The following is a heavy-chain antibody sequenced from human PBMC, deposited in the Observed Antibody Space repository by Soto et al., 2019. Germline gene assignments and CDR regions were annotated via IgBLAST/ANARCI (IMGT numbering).Heavy chain of an antibody. J-gene: IGHJ6*02. CDR1: GLTLSRFA. V-gene: IGHV3-30-3*01. Sequence: QVQLVESGGGVVQPGRSLRLSCAASGLTLSRFAMHWVRQAPGKGREWVAVIGYDGSNKDYADSVKGRFTISRDNSKNTLYLQMNRLRPEDTAVYYCARDPVNYYGSWPYGMDVWGQGTTVTVSS. D-gene: IGHD3-10*01. CDR2: IGYDGSNK. CDR3: ARDPVNYYGSWPYGMDV.